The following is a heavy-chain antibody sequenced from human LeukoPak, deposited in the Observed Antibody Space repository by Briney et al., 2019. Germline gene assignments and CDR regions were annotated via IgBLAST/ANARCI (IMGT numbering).Heavy chain of an antibody. CDR2: IYSDGST. V-gene: IGHV3-66*02. CDR3: ARDGGFGGPGGDNWFDS. Sequence: QSGGSLRLSCAASGFTVSAKYMSWVRQGPGKGLDWISSIYSDGSTNYADSVKGRFTISRDNSKNTLYLQMNSLRPEDTAVYYCARDGGFGGPGGDNWFDSWGQGALVTVSS. D-gene: IGHD3-16*01. CDR1: GFTVSAKY. J-gene: IGHJ5*01.